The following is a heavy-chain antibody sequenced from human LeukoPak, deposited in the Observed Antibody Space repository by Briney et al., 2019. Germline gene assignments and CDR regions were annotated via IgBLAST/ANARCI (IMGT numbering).Heavy chain of an antibody. Sequence: ASVKVSCKASGYTFTGYYMHWVRQAPGQGLEWMGWINPNSGGTNYAQKFQGRVTMTRDTSISTAYMELSRLRSDDTAVYYCARGAYVYYYYYMDVWGKGTTVTVSS. CDR3: ARGAYVYYYYYMDV. CDR2: INPNSGGT. V-gene: IGHV1-2*02. D-gene: IGHD2-8*01. CDR1: GYTFTGYY. J-gene: IGHJ6*03.